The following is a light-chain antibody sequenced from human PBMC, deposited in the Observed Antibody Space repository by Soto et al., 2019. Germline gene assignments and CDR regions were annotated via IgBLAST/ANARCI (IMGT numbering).Light chain of an antibody. Sequence: ALTQSRSVSGSPGQSVTISCTGTSSDVGGYSYVSWYQQHPGKAPKLMIYDVTKRPSGVPDRFSGSKSGNTASLTISGLQAEDEADYSCCSYVDNYTFVFGTGTKVTVL. J-gene: IGLJ1*01. CDR2: DVT. V-gene: IGLV2-11*01. CDR3: CSYVDNYTFV. CDR1: SSDVGGYSY.